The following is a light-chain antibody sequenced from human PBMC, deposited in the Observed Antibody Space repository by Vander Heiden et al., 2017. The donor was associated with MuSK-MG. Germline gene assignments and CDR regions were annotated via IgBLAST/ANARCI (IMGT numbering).Light chain of an antibody. V-gene: IGKV1-39*01. CDR2: AAS. CDR3: QQSYSTPLT. CDR1: QSISSY. Sequence: DIQMTQSPSSLSASVGDRVTITCRASQSISSYLNWYQQKPGKAPKLLIYAASSLESGVPSRFSGSGSGTDFTLTISRLQREDFATYYCQQSYSTPLTFGGGTKVEIK. J-gene: IGKJ4*01.